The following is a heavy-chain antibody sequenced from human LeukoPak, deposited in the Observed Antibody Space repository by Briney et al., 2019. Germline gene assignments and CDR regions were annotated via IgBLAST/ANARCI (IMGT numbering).Heavy chain of an antibody. CDR1: GFTVSSNY. Sequence: GGSLRLSCAASGFTVSSNYMGWVRQAPGKGLEWVSVIYSGGSTYYADSVKGRFTISRDNSKNTLYLQMNSLRAEDTAVYYCARVHDDYYYGMDVWGQGTTVTVSS. CDR3: ARVHDDYYYGMDV. V-gene: IGHV3-66*01. J-gene: IGHJ6*02. CDR2: IYSGGST.